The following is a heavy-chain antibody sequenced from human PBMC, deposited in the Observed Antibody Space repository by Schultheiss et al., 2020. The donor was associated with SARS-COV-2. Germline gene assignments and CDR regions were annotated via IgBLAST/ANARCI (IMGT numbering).Heavy chain of an antibody. D-gene: IGHD3-10*01. CDR2: IYYSGST. CDR1: GGSISSGGYY. V-gene: IGHV4-31*03. Sequence: SQTLSLTCTVSGGSISSGGYYWSWIRQHPGKGLEWIGYIYYSGSTYYNPSLKSRVTISVDKSKNQFSLKLSSVTAADTAVYYCATEGSGSYYNYFDYWGQGTLVTVSS. J-gene: IGHJ4*02. CDR3: ATEGSGSYYNYFDY.